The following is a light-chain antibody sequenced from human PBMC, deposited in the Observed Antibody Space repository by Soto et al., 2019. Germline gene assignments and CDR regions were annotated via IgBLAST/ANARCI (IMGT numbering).Light chain of an antibody. CDR1: QSVLYSSINKNY. CDR3: QQYDTTPQT. J-gene: IGKJ2*01. Sequence: DIVMTQSPDSLAVSLGERTTINCKASQSVLYSSINKNYLAWYQQRPGQPPKLLIYWASTRGSGVPDRFSGSGSGTDFTLTISSLQAEDVAVYYCQQYDTTPQTFGQGTKLELK. CDR2: WAS. V-gene: IGKV4-1*01.